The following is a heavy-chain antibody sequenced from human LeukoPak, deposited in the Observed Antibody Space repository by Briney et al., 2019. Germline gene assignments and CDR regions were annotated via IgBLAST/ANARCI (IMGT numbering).Heavy chain of an antibody. CDR2: IYPGDSDT. V-gene: IGHV5-51*01. CDR1: GYSFTSYW. J-gene: IGHJ2*01. Sequence: GESLKISCKGSGYSFTSYWIGWVRQMPGKGLEWMGIIYPGDSDTRYSPSFQGQVTISADKSINTAYLQWSSLKASDSAMYYCARRVVNNRNWYFNLWGRGTLVTVSS. CDR3: ARRVVNNRNWYFNL. D-gene: IGHD4-23*01.